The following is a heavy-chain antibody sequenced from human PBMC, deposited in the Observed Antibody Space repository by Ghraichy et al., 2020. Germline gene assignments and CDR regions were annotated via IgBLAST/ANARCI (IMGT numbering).Heavy chain of an antibody. CDR3: ARLGRAGYWFDP. Sequence: GSLSLTCSVSGGSINSNSYSRGWIRQPPGRGLEWIGTIFYSGSTDYNPSLKSRVTISVDTSKNQFSLKLTSVTAADTAVYYCARLGRAGYWFDPWGQGTLVTVSS. D-gene: IGHD2-15*01. V-gene: IGHV4-39*01. CDR2: IFYSGST. J-gene: IGHJ5*02. CDR1: GGSINSNSYS.